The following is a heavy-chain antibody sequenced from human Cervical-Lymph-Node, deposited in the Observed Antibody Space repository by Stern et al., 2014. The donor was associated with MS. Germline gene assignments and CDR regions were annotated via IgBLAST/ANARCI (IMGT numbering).Heavy chain of an antibody. CDR1: GLSLTTAKMG. CDR3: ARIRLHDSSGYYLYYFDY. D-gene: IGHD3-22*01. Sequence: QITLKESGPVLVKPTETLTLTCPVSGLSLTTAKMGVSWIRQPPGKALEWLAHLFSNDDKSYNTALKSRLTISTDTSKRQVVLTMTNMDPVDTATYFCARIRLHDSSGYYLYYFDYWDQGTLVTVSS. J-gene: IGHJ4*02. CDR2: LFSNDDK. V-gene: IGHV2-26*01.